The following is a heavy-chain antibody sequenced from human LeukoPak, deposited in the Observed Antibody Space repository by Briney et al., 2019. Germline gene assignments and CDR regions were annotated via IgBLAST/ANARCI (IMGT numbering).Heavy chain of an antibody. Sequence: GGSLRLSCAASGFTVSSNYMSWVRQAPGKGLEWVSVIYSGGSTYYADSVKGRFTISRDNSKNTLYLQMNSLRAEDTAVYYCAGAPFYYCYYGMDVWGQGTTVTVSS. CDR1: GFTVSSNY. J-gene: IGHJ6*02. V-gene: IGHV3-53*01. CDR3: AGAPFYYCYYGMDV. CDR2: IYSGGST.